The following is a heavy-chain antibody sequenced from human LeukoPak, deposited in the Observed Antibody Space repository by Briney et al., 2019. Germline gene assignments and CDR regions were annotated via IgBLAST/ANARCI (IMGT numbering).Heavy chain of an antibody. CDR3: ARVATMVRVPLDALDI. Sequence: GGSLRLSCAASGFSFTGYWMNWVRQAPGKGVEWVANINHDGSEKYYEDSVKGRFTISRDNAKNSLYLQMSSVRAEDTAMYYCARVATMVRVPLDALDIWGQGTMVSVSS. CDR2: INHDGSEK. CDR1: GFSFTGYW. J-gene: IGHJ3*02. D-gene: IGHD3-10*01. V-gene: IGHV3-7*02.